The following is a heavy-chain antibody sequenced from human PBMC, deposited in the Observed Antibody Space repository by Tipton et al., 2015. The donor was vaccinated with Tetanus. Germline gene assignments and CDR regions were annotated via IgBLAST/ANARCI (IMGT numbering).Heavy chain of an antibody. CDR3: ARRSGVAALSV. V-gene: IGHV3-7*01. Sequence: SLRLSCAASGFTFSTFWMSWVRQAPGKGLEWVANIKEDGSQKYYVDSVKGRFTISRDSGKNSLFLEMNSLRAEDTAVYYCARRSGVAALSVWGQGTLVTVSS. D-gene: IGHD6-19*01. CDR1: GFTFSTFW. J-gene: IGHJ1*01. CDR2: IKEDGSQK.